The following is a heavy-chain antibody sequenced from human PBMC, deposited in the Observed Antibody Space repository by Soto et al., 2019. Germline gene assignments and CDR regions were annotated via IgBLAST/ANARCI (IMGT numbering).Heavy chain of an antibody. CDR2: ISYSGST. CDR1: GGSISTGGHY. Sequence: QVQLQESGPGLVKPSQTLSLTCNVSGGSISTGGHYWSWIRQTPGKGLEWIGYISYSGSTFYNPALKSRVIISLDTSKNQFSLNLSSVTVADTAVYYCARDGMVRGVPFGVDVWGQGTMVTVSS. J-gene: IGHJ6*02. V-gene: IGHV4-31*03. D-gene: IGHD3-10*01. CDR3: ARDGMVRGVPFGVDV.